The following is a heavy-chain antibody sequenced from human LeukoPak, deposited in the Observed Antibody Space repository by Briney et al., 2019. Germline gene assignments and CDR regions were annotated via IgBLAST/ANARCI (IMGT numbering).Heavy chain of an antibody. V-gene: IGHV3-33*08. CDR2: IWNDGSNQ. D-gene: IGHD3-10*01. CDR1: GFTVSSSY. CDR3: ARDGREYNWFDP. J-gene: IGHJ5*02. Sequence: GGSLRLSCAASGFTVSSSYISWVRQAPGKGVEWVALIWNDGSNQYYADSVKGRFTISRDDSKNMLYLQMNSLRAEDTAVYYCARDGREYNWFDPWGQGTLVTVSS.